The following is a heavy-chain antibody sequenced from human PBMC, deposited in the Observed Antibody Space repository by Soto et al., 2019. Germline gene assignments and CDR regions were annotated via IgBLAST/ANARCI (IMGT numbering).Heavy chain of an antibody. D-gene: IGHD2-21*01. CDR2: SRDKAQGYST. V-gene: IGHV3-72*01. Sequence: GVSLRLSCAGSGFTLSDHYIDWVRQAPGKGLEWVGRSRDKAQGYSTAYAASVKGRFTTSRDESKNSVYLQMNSLKTEDTAVYYCAKDAIVFLFDYCGQGTLVTVSA. CDR3: AKDAIVFLFDY. CDR1: GFTLSDHY. J-gene: IGHJ4*02.